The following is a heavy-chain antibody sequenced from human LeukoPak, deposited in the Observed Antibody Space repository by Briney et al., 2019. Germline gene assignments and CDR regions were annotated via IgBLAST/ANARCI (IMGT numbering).Heavy chain of an antibody. Sequence: PGGSLRLSCAASGFTFSGYGMHWVRQAPGKGLEWVAVIWYDGSNKYYADSVKGRCTISRDNSKNTLYLQMNSLRAEDTAVYYCAKRGPAEYFQHWGQGTLVTVSS. CDR1: GFTFSGYG. CDR3: AKRGPAEYFQH. V-gene: IGHV3-33*06. CDR2: IWYDGSNK. J-gene: IGHJ1*01. D-gene: IGHD3-16*01.